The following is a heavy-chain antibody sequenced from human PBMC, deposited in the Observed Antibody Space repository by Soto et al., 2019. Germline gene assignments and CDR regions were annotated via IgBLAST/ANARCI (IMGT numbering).Heavy chain of an antibody. CDR2: ISGSGGGT. CDR3: AKADTPDADRGWFAP. D-gene: IGHD2-15*01. CDR1: GFTFSTYA. J-gene: IGHJ5*02. Sequence: EVQLLESGGGLVQPGGSLRLSCAASGFTFSTYAMSWVRQAPGKGLEWVSGISGSGGGTYYAASVKGRFTISRDNSQNRWYLQMSGLRAEDTAVYYCAKADTPDADRGWFAPWGQGTLVTVSS. V-gene: IGHV3-23*01.